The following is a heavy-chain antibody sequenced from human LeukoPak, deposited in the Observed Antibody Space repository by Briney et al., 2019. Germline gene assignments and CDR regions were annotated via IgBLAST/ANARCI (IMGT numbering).Heavy chain of an antibody. CDR3: ARGGGTEWLLVPFEY. J-gene: IGHJ4*02. Sequence: SVKVSCKASGGTFSNHAVSWVRQAPGQGLEWMGGIIPIFGTANYAQKFQGRVTITADESTSTAYMDLSSLRSDDTAVYYRARGGGTEWLLVPFEYWGQGTLVTVSS. CDR2: IIPIFGTA. D-gene: IGHD3-22*01. CDR1: GGTFSNHA. V-gene: IGHV1-69*13.